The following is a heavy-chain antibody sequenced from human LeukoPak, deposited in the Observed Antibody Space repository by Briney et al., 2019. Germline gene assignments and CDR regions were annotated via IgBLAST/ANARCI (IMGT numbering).Heavy chain of an antibody. J-gene: IGHJ5*02. Sequence: PGESLQISCPFSGDSAAFKWIAWVRPMPGRGLEWMGIIYSGDSDTRYSPSFQGQVSISVDKSIYTAYLQWNSLKASDTAIYYCAGREGFSDTRNWFDPWGQGTLVTVSS. CDR2: IYSGDSDT. CDR1: GDSAAFKW. CDR3: AGREGFSDTRNWFDP. V-gene: IGHV5-51*01. D-gene: IGHD3-3*02.